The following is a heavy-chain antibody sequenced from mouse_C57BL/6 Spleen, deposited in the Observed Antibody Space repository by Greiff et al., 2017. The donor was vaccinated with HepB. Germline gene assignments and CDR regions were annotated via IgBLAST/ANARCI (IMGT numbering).Heavy chain of an antibody. CDR1: GYTFTSYW. J-gene: IGHJ4*01. D-gene: IGHD4-1*01. CDR3: ARKLTGDAMDY. Sequence: QVQLQQSGAELAKPGASVKLSCKASGYTFTSYWMHWVKQRPGQGLEWIGYINPSSGYTKYNQKFKDKATLTADKSSNTAYMQLSSLTYEDSAVDYCARKLTGDAMDYWGQGTSVTVSS. CDR2: INPSSGYT. V-gene: IGHV1-7*01.